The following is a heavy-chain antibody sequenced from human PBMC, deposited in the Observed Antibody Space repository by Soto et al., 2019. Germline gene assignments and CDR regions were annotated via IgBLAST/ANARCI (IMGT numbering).Heavy chain of an antibody. J-gene: IGHJ4*02. CDR2: ISYRGRT. Sequence: SETLSLTCAVHGGSFSGYYWDWIRQPPEKGLEWIGYISYRGRTYYNPSLKSRLTISLDTSKNQFSLKLTSVTVADTAVYYCARSVRLGDLSFRYWSQGTLVTVSS. D-gene: IGHD3-16*02. V-gene: IGHV4-59*06. CDR3: ARSVRLGDLSFRY. CDR1: GGSFSGYY.